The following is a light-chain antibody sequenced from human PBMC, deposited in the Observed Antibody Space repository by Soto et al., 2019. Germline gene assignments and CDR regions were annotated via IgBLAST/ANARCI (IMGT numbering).Light chain of an antibody. Sequence: EVVLTQSPATLSSSLGERATLFCTASQSIGSHLAWYQQKPGQPPRPLIYDASNRPSGIPARFSGSVSGTFFTLSISSLEPEDFAVYYCQQRDKWPVTFGGGTKVEFK. CDR2: DAS. CDR3: QQRDKWPVT. CDR1: QSIGSH. V-gene: IGKV3-11*01. J-gene: IGKJ4*01.